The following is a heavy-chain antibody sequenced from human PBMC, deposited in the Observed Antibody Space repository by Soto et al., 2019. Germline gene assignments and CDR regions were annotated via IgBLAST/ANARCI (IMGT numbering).Heavy chain of an antibody. CDR2: INHSGST. D-gene: IGHD2-21*01. J-gene: IGHJ6*04. CDR3: ARGRVRADG. V-gene: IGHV4-34*01. Sequence: QVQLQQWGAGLLKPSETLSLTCAVYGGSFSGYYLSWIRQPPGKGLEWIGEINHSGSTNYNTSLKSRVTISVDTSKNQFSLKLSSVTAADTAVYYCARGRVRADGWGKGTTVTVSS. CDR1: GGSFSGYY.